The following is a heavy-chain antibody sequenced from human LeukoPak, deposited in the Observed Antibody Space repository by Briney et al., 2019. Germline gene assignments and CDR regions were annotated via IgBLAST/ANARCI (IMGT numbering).Heavy chain of an antibody. CDR2: IFSNDEK. CDR3: ARISRGDYDVDY. CDR1: GFSLSNARMG. V-gene: IGHV2-26*01. Sequence: SGPTLVNPTETLTRTCTVSGFSLSNARMGVSWIRQPPGKALEWLAHIFSNDEKSYSTSLKSRLTISKDTSKSQVVLTMTNMDPVDTATYYCARISRGDYDVDYWGQGTLVTVSS. D-gene: IGHD4-17*01. J-gene: IGHJ4*02.